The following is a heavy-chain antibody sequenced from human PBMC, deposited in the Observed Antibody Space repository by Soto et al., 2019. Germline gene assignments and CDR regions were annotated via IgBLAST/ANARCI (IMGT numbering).Heavy chain of an antibody. CDR2: IYYSGST. Sequence: QVQLQESGPGLVKPSQTLSLTCTVSGGSISSGGYYWSWIRQHPGKGLEWIGYIYYSGSTYYNPSPKSRVTTSGDTSKNQFSLKLSSVTAADTAVYYCAIERHDDSSGWCYGMDVWGQGTTVTVSS. CDR1: GGSISSGGYY. CDR3: AIERHDDSSGWCYGMDV. D-gene: IGHD3-22*01. V-gene: IGHV4-31*03. J-gene: IGHJ6*02.